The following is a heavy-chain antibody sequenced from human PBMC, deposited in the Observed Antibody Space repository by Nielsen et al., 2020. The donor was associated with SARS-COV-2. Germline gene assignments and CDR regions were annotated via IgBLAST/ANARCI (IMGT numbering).Heavy chain of an antibody. D-gene: IGHD6-19*01. Sequence: GESLKISYAASGFTFSSYAMSWVRQAPGKGLEWVSVIYSGGSSTYYADSVKGRFTISRDNSKNTLYLQMNSLRAEDTAVYYCAKGISSGWYGYWGQGTLVTVSS. CDR1: GFTFSSYA. CDR3: AKGISSGWYGY. CDR2: IYSGGSST. V-gene: IGHV3-23*03. J-gene: IGHJ4*02.